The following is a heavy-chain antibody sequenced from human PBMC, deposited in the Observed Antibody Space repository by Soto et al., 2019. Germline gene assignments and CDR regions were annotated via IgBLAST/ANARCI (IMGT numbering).Heavy chain of an antibody. CDR1: GYTFTGYY. V-gene: IGHV1-2*04. D-gene: IGHD6-13*01. CDR3: ARALSPVVYSSSWYWFAP. J-gene: IGHJ5*02. CDR2: INPNSGGT. Sequence: ASVKVSCKASGYTFTGYYMHWVRQAPGQGLEWMGWINPNSGGTNYAQKFQGWVTMTRDTSISTAYMELSRLRSDDTAVYYCARALSPVVYSSSWYWFAPWGQGTLVTVSS.